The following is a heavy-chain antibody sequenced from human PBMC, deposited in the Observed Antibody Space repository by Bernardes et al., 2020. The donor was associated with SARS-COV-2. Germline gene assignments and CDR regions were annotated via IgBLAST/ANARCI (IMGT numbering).Heavy chain of an antibody. J-gene: IGHJ4*02. D-gene: IGHD6-19*01. CDR2: IYYSGST. V-gene: IGHV4-31*03. CDR3: AREGSGWYGYYFDY. CDR1: GGSISSGGYY. Sequence: SETLSLTCTVSGGSISSGGYYWSWIRQHPGKGLEWIGYIYYSGSTYYNPSLKSRLTISVDTSKNHFSLNLSSVTDADTAIYYCAREGSGWYGYYFDYWGQGTLVTVSS.